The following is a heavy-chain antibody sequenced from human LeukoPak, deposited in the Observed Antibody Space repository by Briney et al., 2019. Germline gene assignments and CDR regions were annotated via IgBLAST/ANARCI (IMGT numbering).Heavy chain of an antibody. CDR1: GGTFSSYA. J-gene: IGHJ6*03. Sequence: GASVKVSCKASGGTFSSYAISWVRQAPGQGLEWMGGIIPIFGTANYAQKFQGRVTITADKSTSTAYMELSSLRSEDTAVYYCARGTFRVINYYYYMDVWGKGTTVTVSS. CDR3: ARGTFRVINYYYYMDV. V-gene: IGHV1-69*06. D-gene: IGHD2/OR15-2a*01. CDR2: IIPIFGTA.